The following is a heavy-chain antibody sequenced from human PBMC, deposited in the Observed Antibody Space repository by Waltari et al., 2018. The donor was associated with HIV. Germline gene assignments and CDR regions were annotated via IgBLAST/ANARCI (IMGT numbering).Heavy chain of an antibody. CDR1: GGSISNYY. Sequence: QVQLQESGPGLVKPSETLSLTCTVSGGSISNYYWSWIRQPPGKGLEWIGYMYYSGSTKYNPSLKSRVTISGDTSKNQCSLKLSSVTAADTAVYYCARGIYGDISGDMDVWGQGTTVTVSS. D-gene: IGHD3-3*01. CDR2: MYYSGST. CDR3: ARGIYGDISGDMDV. J-gene: IGHJ6*02. V-gene: IGHV4-59*01.